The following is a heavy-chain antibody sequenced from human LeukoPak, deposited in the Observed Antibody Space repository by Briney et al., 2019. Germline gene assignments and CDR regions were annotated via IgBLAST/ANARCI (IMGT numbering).Heavy chain of an antibody. Sequence: KRGESLKISCKGSGYSFTSYWIGWVRQMPGKGLEWMGIIYPGDSDTRYSPSFQGQVTISADKPISTAYLQWSSLKASDTAMYYCARQGDVRFLEWSNWFDPWSQGTLVTVSS. CDR1: GYSFTSYW. D-gene: IGHD3-3*01. CDR2: IYPGDSDT. V-gene: IGHV5-51*01. CDR3: ARQGDVRFLEWSNWFDP. J-gene: IGHJ5*02.